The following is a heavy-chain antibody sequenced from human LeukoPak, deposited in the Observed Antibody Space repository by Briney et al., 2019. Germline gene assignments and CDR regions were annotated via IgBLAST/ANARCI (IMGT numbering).Heavy chain of an antibody. CDR1: GGSISSGGYS. CDR2: IYHSGST. D-gene: IGHD2-15*01. CDR3: ARVQARGWGMDV. J-gene: IGHJ6*02. V-gene: IGHV4-30-2*01. Sequence: PSETLSLTCAVSGGSISSGGYSWSWIWQPPGKGLEWIGYIYHSGSTYYNPSLKSRVTISVDRSKNQFSLKLSSVTAADTAVYYCARVQARGWGMDVWGQGTTVTVSS.